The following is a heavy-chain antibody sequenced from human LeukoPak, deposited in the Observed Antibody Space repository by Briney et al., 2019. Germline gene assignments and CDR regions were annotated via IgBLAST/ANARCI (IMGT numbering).Heavy chain of an antibody. CDR2: IYSGGST. CDR3: ARQRAGFTVTTSDY. CDR1: GFTVSSNY. V-gene: IGHV3-66*04. Sequence: GGSLRLSCAASGFTVSSNYMSWVRQAPGKGLEWVSVIYSGGSTYYADSVKGRFTVSRDNSKNTLYHQMNSLRAEDTAVYYCARQRAGFTVTTSDYWGQGTLVTVSS. J-gene: IGHJ4*02. D-gene: IGHD4-17*01.